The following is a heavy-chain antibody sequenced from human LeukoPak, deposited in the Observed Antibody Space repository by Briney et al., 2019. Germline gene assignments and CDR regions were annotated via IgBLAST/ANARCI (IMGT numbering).Heavy chain of an antibody. Sequence: GGSLRLSCEASGFTLTTYTINWVRQAPGKGLEWVSSISSRSYIYFADSVKGRFAISRDNAKRSVNLQLNSLSPEDTAVYYCARDAGFVAFDIWGQGTMVSVSS. CDR2: ISSRSYI. D-gene: IGHD3-16*01. CDR3: ARDAGFVAFDI. V-gene: IGHV3-21*01. J-gene: IGHJ3*02. CDR1: GFTLTTYT.